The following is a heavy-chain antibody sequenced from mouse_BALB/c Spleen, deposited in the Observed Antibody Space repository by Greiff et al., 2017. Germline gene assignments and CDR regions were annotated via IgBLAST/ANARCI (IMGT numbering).Heavy chain of an antibody. CDR3: ASLTGTFAY. J-gene: IGHJ3*01. CDR1: GYTFTDYA. CDR2: ISTYYGNT. D-gene: IGHD4-1*01. Sequence: QVQLQQSGPELVRPGVSVKISCKGSGYTFTDYAMHWVKQSHAKSLEWIGVISTYYGNTNYNQKFKGKATMTVDKSSSTAYMELARLTSEDSAIYYCASLTGTFAYWGQGTLVTVSA. V-gene: IGHV1-67*01.